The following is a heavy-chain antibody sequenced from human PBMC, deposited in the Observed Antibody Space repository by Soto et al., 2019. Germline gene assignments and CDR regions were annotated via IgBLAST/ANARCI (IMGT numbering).Heavy chain of an antibody. V-gene: IGHV3-23*01. CDR3: AGQLWDTDY. J-gene: IGHJ4*02. Sequence: EVQLLESGGGLVQPGGSQILSCAAFGFTFSDYGMSWVRQAPGKGLEWVSSINNAGVNTHYAGSVEGRFTISRDNSKNTLYLLMHSLRAEDTAIYYCAGQLWDTDYWGQGTLVTVSS. D-gene: IGHD3-16*01. CDR2: INNAGVNT. CDR1: GFTFSDYG.